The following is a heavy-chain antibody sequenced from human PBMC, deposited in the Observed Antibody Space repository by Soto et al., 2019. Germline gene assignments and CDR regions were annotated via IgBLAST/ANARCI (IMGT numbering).Heavy chain of an antibody. J-gene: IGHJ6*02. CDR1: GFLFSRYD. CDR3: ARARMGQFDWFYGMDV. D-gene: IGHD3-9*01. CDR2: FSTAGDS. Sequence: LRLSCAASGFLFSRYDMHWVRQTPRKGLEWVSSFSTAGDSYYLGSVRGRFTISRENAKNSLYLHMNSLRAGDTAVYYCARARMGQFDWFYGMDVWGQGTTVTVSS. V-gene: IGHV3-13*01.